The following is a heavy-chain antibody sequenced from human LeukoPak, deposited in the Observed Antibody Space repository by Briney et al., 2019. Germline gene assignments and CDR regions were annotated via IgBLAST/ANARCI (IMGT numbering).Heavy chain of an antibody. Sequence: ASVKLSCKASGSTFTRYYMHWVRQAPGPGLEWMGIINLSGGSIGYAQQFQGSVTLTRDKSTSTVYLELSSLRAEDTAGYCCARGYYYDSSGYLQFVYWGQGTQVTVSS. J-gene: IGHJ4*02. D-gene: IGHD3-22*01. CDR1: GSTFTRYY. V-gene: IGHV1-46*01. CDR2: INLSGGSI. CDR3: ARGYYYDSSGYLQFVY.